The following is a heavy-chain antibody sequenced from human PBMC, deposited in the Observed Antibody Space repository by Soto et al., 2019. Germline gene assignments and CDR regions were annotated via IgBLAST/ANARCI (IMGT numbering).Heavy chain of an antibody. CDR3: ARGRGYSYGPYYFDY. Sequence: SETRSRTWTVSGGSISSEVYYWMGFRQLPGKGLEWIGDIYYSGATYHNPSLRSRLTISGDASKNQFSLKLSSVTDADTALYYCARGRGYSYGPYYFDYWGQGTLVTFSS. J-gene: IGHJ4*02. CDR2: IYYSGAT. CDR1: GGSISSEVYY. D-gene: IGHD5-18*01. V-gene: IGHV4-31*02.